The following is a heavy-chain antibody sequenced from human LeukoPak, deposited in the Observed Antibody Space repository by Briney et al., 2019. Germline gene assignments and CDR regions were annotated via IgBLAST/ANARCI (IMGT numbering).Heavy chain of an antibody. CDR1: GGSISSGDYY. D-gene: IGHD3-22*01. J-gene: IGHJ5*02. V-gene: IGHV4-30-4*08. CDR3: ASNYYDSSGYGNWFDP. CDR2: IYYSGST. Sequence: PSETLSLTCTVSGGSISSGDYYWSWIRQPPGKGLEWIGYIYYSGSTYYNPSLKSRVTISVDTSKNQFSLKLSSVTAADTAVYYCASNYYDSSGYGNWFDPWGQGTLVTVS.